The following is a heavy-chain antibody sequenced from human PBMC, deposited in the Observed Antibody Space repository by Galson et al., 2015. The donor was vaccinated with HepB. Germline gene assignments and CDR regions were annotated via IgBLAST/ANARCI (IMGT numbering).Heavy chain of an antibody. J-gene: IGHJ4*02. CDR3: AGRVGLYY. D-gene: IGHD2-15*01. Sequence: SLRLSCAASGFIFSGYYMSWIRQAPGKGLEWVAYISSSGDTQYYTDSVKGRFTIARDNAKSSLYLQMNSLTAEDTAVYYCAGRVGLYYWGQGTPVTVSS. V-gene: IGHV3-11*01. CDR2: ISSSGDTQ. CDR1: GFIFSGYY.